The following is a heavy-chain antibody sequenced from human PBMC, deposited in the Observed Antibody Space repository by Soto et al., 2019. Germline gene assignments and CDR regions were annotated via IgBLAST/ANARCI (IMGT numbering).Heavy chain of an antibody. D-gene: IGHD3-22*01. CDR1: GFTFSTFA. CDR2: ISYDGSNK. V-gene: IGHV3-30*04. Sequence: PGGSLRLSCAASGFTFSTFALHWVRQAPGKGLEWVAVISYDGSNKYYADSVKGRFTISRDNSKNTLYLQMNSLRAEDTAVYYCAKGTYDSSGYTSWPFDYWGQGTLVTVSS. J-gene: IGHJ4*02. CDR3: AKGTYDSSGYTSWPFDY.